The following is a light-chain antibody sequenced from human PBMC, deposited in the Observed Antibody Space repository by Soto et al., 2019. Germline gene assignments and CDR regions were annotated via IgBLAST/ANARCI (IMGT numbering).Light chain of an antibody. J-gene: IGKJ5*01. CDR1: QSVSSN. Sequence: EVVLTQSPGTLSLSPGERATLSCRASQSVSSNLAWYQQRPGQAPRLLIYGASNRATGIPARFSGSGSGTDFTLTISSLEAEDFAVYYCQQRTGWPITFGQGTRLEIK. V-gene: IGKV3-11*01. CDR3: QQRTGWPIT. CDR2: GAS.